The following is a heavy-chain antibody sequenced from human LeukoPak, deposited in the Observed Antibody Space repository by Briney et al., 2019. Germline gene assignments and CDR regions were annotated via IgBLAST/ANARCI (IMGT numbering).Heavy chain of an antibody. CDR2: ISSSSSYI. D-gene: IGHD6-13*01. J-gene: IGHJ4*02. Sequence: GGSLRLSCAASGFTFSYYSMNWVRQAPGKGLEWVSSISSSSSYIYYADSVKGRFTISRDNAKNSLYLQMNSLRAEDTAVYYCARDAELAQQLVLLGYWGQGTLVTVSS. CDR3: ARDAELAQQLVLLGY. V-gene: IGHV3-21*01. CDR1: GFTFSYYS.